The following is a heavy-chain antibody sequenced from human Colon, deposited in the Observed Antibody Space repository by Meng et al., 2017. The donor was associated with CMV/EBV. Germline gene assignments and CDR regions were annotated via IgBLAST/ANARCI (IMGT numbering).Heavy chain of an antibody. J-gene: IGHJ4*02. CDR3: ARDSSSWYADY. V-gene: IGHV3-66*01. CDR2: IYSGRST. Sequence: EVYLVGSGGGLVQPGGSLRLSCAASRFSVSSNYMSWVRQAPGKGLEWVSVIYSGRSTYYADSVKGRFTVSRDNSKNTLYLQMNSLRAEDTAVYYCARDSSSWYADYWGQGTLVTVSS. CDR1: RFSVSSNY. D-gene: IGHD6-13*01.